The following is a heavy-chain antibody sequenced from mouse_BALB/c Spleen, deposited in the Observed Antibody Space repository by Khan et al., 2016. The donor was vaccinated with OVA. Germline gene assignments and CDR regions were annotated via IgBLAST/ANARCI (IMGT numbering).Heavy chain of an antibody. J-gene: IGHJ4*01. CDR2: ICSHGIT. V-gene: IGHV2-6*02. Sequence: QVQLNQSGPGLVAPSQSLSITCTVSGFSLTTSGVHWVRQPPGRGLEWLVVICSHGITTYNSALHSRLSISTYNSKSQVFLKMNSLQTDDTAMYYGARSEVEAIDKWGQGTSVTVSS. CDR1: GFSLTTSG. CDR3: ARSEVEAIDK.